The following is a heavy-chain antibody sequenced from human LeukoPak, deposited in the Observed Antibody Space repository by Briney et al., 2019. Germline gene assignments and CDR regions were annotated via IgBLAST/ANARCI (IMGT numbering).Heavy chain of an antibody. J-gene: IGHJ4*02. CDR2: INHSGST. CDR1: GGSFSGYY. Sequence: SETLSLTCAVYGGSFSGYYWSRLRQPPGKGLEWIGEINHSGSTNYNPSLKSRVTISVDTSKNQFSLKLSSVTAADTAVYYCARGRIAAAGILFDYWGQGTLVTVSS. D-gene: IGHD6-13*01. CDR3: ARGRIAAAGILFDY. V-gene: IGHV4-34*01.